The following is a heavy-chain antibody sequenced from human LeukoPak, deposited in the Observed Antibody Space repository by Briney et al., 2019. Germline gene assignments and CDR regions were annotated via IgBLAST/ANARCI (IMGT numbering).Heavy chain of an antibody. CDR2: INYDSGFI. D-gene: IGHD4-17*01. V-gene: IGHV3-21*01. Sequence: GGSLRLSCAASGFTFRNYAMNWVRQAPGKGPEWVSSINYDSGFINYADSVKGRFTISRDNSKNTLYLQMNSLRVEDTAVYYCAKAMTTVTPFDYWGQGTLVTVSS. J-gene: IGHJ4*02. CDR3: AKAMTTVTPFDY. CDR1: GFTFRNYA.